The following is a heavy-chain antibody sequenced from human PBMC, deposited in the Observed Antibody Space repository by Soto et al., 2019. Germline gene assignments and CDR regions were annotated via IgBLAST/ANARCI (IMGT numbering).Heavy chain of an antibody. J-gene: IGHJ5*02. Sequence: GGSLRLSCAASGFTFSSYGMHWVRQAPGKGLEWVAVISYDGSNKYYADSVKGRFTISRDNSKNTLYLQMNSLRAEDTAVYYCAKGALGYYDISGYYGWFDPWGQGTLVTVSS. CDR2: ISYDGSNK. V-gene: IGHV3-30*18. CDR1: GFTFSSYG. D-gene: IGHD3-22*01. CDR3: AKGALGYYDISGYYGWFDP.